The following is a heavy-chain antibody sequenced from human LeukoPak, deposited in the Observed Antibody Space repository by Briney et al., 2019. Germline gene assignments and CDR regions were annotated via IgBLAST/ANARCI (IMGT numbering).Heavy chain of an antibody. Sequence: SETLSLTCTVSGGSISNYYWIWVRQPPGKGLEWIGSLYSSGSTNYNPSLKSRLTISVDMSKNEVSLKLSSVTAADTAVYYCARGVTSPLDAFDIWGQGTTVTVSS. D-gene: IGHD1-26*01. J-gene: IGHJ3*02. CDR1: GGSISNYY. CDR2: LYSSGST. V-gene: IGHV4-59*01. CDR3: ARGVTSPLDAFDI.